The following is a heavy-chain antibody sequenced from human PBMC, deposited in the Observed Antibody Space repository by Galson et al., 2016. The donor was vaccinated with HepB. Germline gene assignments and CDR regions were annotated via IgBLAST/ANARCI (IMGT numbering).Heavy chain of an antibody. V-gene: IGHV3-30-3*01. CDR2: ISFDGTNA. J-gene: IGHJ4*02. D-gene: IGHD3-22*01. CDR3: AGGPRYYDTNGYFDY. CDR1: GFTFSTYA. Sequence: SLRLSCAPSGFTFSTYAMHWVRQAPGKGLEWLALISFDGTNAYYPDSMKGRFTISRDNSMNTLHLQMSSLRAEDTAVYYCAGGPRYYDTNGYFDYWGQGILVTVSS.